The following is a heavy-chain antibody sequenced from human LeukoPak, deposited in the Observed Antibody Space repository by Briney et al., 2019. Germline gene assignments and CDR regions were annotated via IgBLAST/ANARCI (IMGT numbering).Heavy chain of an antibody. V-gene: IGHV3-49*03. CDR1: GFTFGDYA. CDR3: TRGHCTSTSCSPFDY. Sequence: GGSLRLSCTASGFTFGDYAMTWFRQAPGEGLEWVGFVRSKAYGGTTEYAASVKGRFTISRDDSKGIAYLQMNSLKTEDTAVYYCTRGHCTSTSCSPFDYWGQGTLVTVSS. J-gene: IGHJ4*02. D-gene: IGHD2-2*01. CDR2: VRSKAYGGTT.